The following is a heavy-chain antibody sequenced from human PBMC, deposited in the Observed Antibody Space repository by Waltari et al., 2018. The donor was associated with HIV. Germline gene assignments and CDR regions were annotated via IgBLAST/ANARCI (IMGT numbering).Heavy chain of an antibody. Sequence: QVQLQESGPGLVKPSETLSLTCTVSGGSISSYYWSWIRQPAGKGLEWIGRIYTSGSTNYNPSLKSRVTMSVDTSKNQFSLKLSSVTAADTAVYYCARVIAAAGTGWFDPWGQGTLVTVSS. CDR2: IYTSGST. V-gene: IGHV4-4*07. D-gene: IGHD6-13*01. J-gene: IGHJ5*02. CDR1: GGSISSYY. CDR3: ARVIAAAGTGWFDP.